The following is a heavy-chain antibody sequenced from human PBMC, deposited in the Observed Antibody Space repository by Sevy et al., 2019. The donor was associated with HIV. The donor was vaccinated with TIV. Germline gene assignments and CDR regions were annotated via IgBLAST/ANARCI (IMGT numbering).Heavy chain of an antibody. V-gene: IGHV3-23*01. Sequence: GGSLRLSCAASGFTFSSYAMSWVRQAPGKGLEWVSAISGSGGSTYYADSVKGRFTISRDNAKNTLYLQMNSLRAEDKAEDRALYCRAKIGERSAYFYAALDIGARG. CDR1: GFTFSSYA. CDR3: LYCRAKIGERSAYFYAALDI. D-gene: IGHD2-21*01. CDR2: ISGSGGST. J-gene: IGHJ3*02.